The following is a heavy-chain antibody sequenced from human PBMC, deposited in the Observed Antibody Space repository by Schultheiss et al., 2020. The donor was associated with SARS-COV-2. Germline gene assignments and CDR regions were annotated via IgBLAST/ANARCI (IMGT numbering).Heavy chain of an antibody. D-gene: IGHD5-24*01. Sequence: SVKVSCKASGYTFTTYDISWVRQAPGQGLEWMGRIIPILGIANYAQKFQGRVTITADKSTSTAYMELSSLRSEDTAVYYCASAEMATARGDYWGQGTLVTVSS. CDR1: GYTFTTYD. V-gene: IGHV1-69*04. J-gene: IGHJ4*02. CDR3: ASAEMATARGDY. CDR2: IIPILGIA.